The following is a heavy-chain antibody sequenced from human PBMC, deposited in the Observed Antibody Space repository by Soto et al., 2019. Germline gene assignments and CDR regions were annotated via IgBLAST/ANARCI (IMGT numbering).Heavy chain of an antibody. CDR3: VTRSRGLQSSPPRLDS. CDR1: GLTFSGYV. V-gene: IGHV3-23*01. J-gene: IGHJ4*02. Sequence: GGSLRLSCAASGLTFSGYVMSWVRQAPGTGLEWVSAISGSGSTTYYADSVKGRFTISRDDSKNILFLQMNSLRAEDTAVYYCVTRSRGLQSSPPRLDSWGQGTLVTVSS. CDR2: ISGSGSTT. D-gene: IGHD4-4*01.